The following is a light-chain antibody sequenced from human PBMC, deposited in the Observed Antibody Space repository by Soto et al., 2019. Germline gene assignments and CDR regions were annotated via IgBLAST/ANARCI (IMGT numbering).Light chain of an antibody. J-gene: IGKJ2*01. Sequence: ETVMTQSPATLSVSPGERATLSCRASQGVRNNLAWYQQKPGQAPRLLIYGASTRATGIPARFSGSGSGTEFTLTISSLQSEDFAVYYCQQYNIWYTFGQGTKLEIK. V-gene: IGKV3-15*01. CDR3: QQYNIWYT. CDR2: GAS. CDR1: QGVRNN.